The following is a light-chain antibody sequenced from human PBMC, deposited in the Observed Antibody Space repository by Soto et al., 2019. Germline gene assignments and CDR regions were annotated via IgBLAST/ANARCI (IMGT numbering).Light chain of an antibody. CDR1: QSVNNN. V-gene: IGKV3-15*01. CDR2: GAS. Sequence: ETLMTQSPATLSVSPVERATLSCRASQSVNNNLAWYQQKLGQAPRVLIYGASTRATGIPARFTGSGSGTAFILTITSLQSEDSAVYYCQEYNTWPWTFGQGTKVEFK. J-gene: IGKJ1*01. CDR3: QEYNTWPWT.